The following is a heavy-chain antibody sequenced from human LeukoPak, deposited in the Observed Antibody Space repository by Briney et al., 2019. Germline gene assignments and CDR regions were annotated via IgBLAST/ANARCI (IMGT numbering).Heavy chain of an antibody. CDR2: ISGSGGST. J-gene: IGHJ6*03. V-gene: IGHV3-23*01. CDR3: AKVPLTWLVRDYYYMDV. Sequence: PGGSLRLSCAASGLAFSSYAMSWVRQAPGKGLEWVLGISGSGGSTYYADSVKGRFTISRDNSNNTLYLQMNSLRVEDTAVYYCAKVPLTWLVRDYYYMDVWGKGTTVTVSS. D-gene: IGHD2-21*01. CDR1: GLAFSSYA.